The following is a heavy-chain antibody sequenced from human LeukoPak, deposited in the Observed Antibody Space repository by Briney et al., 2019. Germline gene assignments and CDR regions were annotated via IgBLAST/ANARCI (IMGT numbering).Heavy chain of an antibody. V-gene: IGHV3-33*01. D-gene: IGHD3-3*01. CDR2: TWYDGSNE. CDR1: AFTFRNYA. CDR3: ARGERVNLWIFEGYDY. Sequence: GRSLRLSCAASAFTFRNYAMHWVRRAPGEGLEWVGMTWYDGSNENYADSVRGRFAISRDNVKNTLYLQMSSLRAEDTAVYYCARGERVNLWIFEGYDYWGLGTLVTVSS. J-gene: IGHJ4*02.